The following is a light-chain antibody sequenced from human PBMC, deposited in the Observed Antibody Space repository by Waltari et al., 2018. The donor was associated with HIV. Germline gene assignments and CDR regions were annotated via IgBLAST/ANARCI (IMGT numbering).Light chain of an antibody. V-gene: IGLV1-47*01. CDR2: AND. CDR3: ATWDDSLNGRL. CDR1: SSHIGNNY. Sequence: QSVLTQPPSASGTPGQRATIACSGNSSHIGNNYVSLYQQLPGAAPKLFIYANDRRPSGVPDRFSGSKSGTSASLAISGLRSEDQGDYYCATWDDSLNGRLFGGGTKLTVL. J-gene: IGLJ2*01.